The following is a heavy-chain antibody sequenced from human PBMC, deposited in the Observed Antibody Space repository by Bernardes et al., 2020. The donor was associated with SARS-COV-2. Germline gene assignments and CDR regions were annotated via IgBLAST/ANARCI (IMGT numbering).Heavy chain of an antibody. D-gene: IGHD3-3*02. V-gene: IGHV3-23*01. CDR2: ISGSAGST. Sequence: VGSLILSCAASAFTFRNSDMSWVRQAPGQGLEWVSSISGSAGSTYYADSVKGRFTISRDNSKNTLYLQMNSLRAEDTAVYYCAKGGGVGTFVHYWGQGTLVTVSS. CDR1: AFTFRNSD. CDR3: AKGGGVGTFVHY. J-gene: IGHJ4*02.